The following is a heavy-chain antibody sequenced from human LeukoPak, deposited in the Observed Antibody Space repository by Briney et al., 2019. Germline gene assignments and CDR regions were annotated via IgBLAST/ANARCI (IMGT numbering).Heavy chain of an antibody. J-gene: IGHJ5*02. Sequence: ASETLSLTCTVSGGSISSYYWSWIRQPPGKGLEWIGYIYYSGSTNYNPSLKSRVTISVDTSKNQFSLKLSSVTAADTAVYYCAAWGPGVGLWFDPWGQGTLVTVSS. CDR3: AAWGPGVGLWFDP. D-gene: IGHD7-27*01. V-gene: IGHV4-59*12. CDR2: IYYSGST. CDR1: GGSISSYY.